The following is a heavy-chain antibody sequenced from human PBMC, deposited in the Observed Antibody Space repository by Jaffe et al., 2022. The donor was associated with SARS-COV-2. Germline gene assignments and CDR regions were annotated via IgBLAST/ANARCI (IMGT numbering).Heavy chain of an antibody. D-gene: IGHD3-16*01. CDR2: INTDGTIT. J-gene: IGHJ4*02. V-gene: IGHV3-74*01. CDR3: VRGTRGIPGADY. CDR1: GFTFSNYW. Sequence: EVQLVESGGGLVRPGGSLRLSCAASGFTFSNYWLHWVRQVPGKGLVWVSRINTDGTITTYADRVKGRFTISRDNAKNTVYLQMNSLRVDDTSMYYCVRGTRGIPGADYWGQGTLVTVSS.